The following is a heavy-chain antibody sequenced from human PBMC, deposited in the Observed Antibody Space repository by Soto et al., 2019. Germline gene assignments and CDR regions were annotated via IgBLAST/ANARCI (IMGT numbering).Heavy chain of an antibody. CDR3: AREGDYGDYIKKASDY. D-gene: IGHD4-17*01. Sequence: ANSVKGRFTISRDNSKNTLYLQMNSLRAEDTAVYYCAREGDYGDYIKKASDYWGQGTLVTVSS. J-gene: IGHJ4*02. V-gene: IGHV3-66*01.